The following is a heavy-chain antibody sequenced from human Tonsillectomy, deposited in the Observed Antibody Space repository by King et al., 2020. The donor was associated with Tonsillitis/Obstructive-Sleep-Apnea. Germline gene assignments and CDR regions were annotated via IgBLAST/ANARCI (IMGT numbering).Heavy chain of an antibody. CDR3: AKSRALTGHAAFDI. V-gene: IGHV3-21*01. Sequence: VQLVESGGGPVKPGGSLRLSCAASGFIFSTYSMHWGRQAPGKGLEWVTSISPSSNYIYYADSVKGRFTISRDNATNSLSLQMNSLGAEDTAVYYCAKSRALTGHAAFDIWGQGTLVIVSS. CDR1: GFIFSTYS. J-gene: IGHJ3*02. D-gene: IGHD1-14*01. CDR2: ISPSSNYI.